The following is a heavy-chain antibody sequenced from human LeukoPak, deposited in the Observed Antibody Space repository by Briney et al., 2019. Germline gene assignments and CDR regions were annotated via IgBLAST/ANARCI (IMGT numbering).Heavy chain of an antibody. CDR3: ARAPFLEWLLYENAFDI. J-gene: IGHJ3*02. V-gene: IGHV1-8*01. D-gene: IGHD3-3*01. Sequence: ASVKVSCKASGYTFTSYDINWVRQATGQGLGWMGWMNPNSGNTGYAQKFQGRVTMTRNTSISTAYMGLSSLRSEDTAVYYCARAPFLEWLLYENAFDIWGQGTMVTVSS. CDR1: GYTFTSYD. CDR2: MNPNSGNT.